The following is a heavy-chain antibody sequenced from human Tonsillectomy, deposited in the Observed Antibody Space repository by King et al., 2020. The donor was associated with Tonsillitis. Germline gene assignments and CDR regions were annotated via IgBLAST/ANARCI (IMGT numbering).Heavy chain of an antibody. V-gene: IGHV3-23*04. D-gene: IGHD3-3*01. CDR1: GFTFSSFA. Sequence: EVQLVESGGGLVQPGGSLRLSCAASGFTFSSFAMTWVRQAPGKGLEWVSSISDSAGGTYYADSGNGRFTISRDNSKNTLYLQVNGLRAEDTAVYYCAKLLRSGYHLYYMDVWGKGTTVTVSS. CDR2: ISDSAGGT. CDR3: AKLLRSGYHLYYMDV. J-gene: IGHJ6*03.